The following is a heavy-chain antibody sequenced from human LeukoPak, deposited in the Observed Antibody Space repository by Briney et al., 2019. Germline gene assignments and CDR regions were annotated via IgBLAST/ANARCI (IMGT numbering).Heavy chain of an antibody. CDR3: ARGGSFGVVTKSLEYFQH. D-gene: IGHD3-3*01. V-gene: IGHV3-21*01. CDR2: ISNSSTYI. J-gene: IGHJ1*01. Sequence: KPGGSLRLSFAASGFTFSSYSMNWVRQAPGRGLGWVSSISNSSTYIYYADSVKGRFTISRDNAKNSLYLQMNSLRAEDTAVYYCARGGSFGVVTKSLEYFQHWGQGTRVTVSS. CDR1: GFTFSSYS.